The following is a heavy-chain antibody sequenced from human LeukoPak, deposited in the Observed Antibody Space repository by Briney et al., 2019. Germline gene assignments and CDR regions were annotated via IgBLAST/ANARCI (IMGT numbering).Heavy chain of an antibody. V-gene: IGHV3-11*01. CDR2: ISSSGSTI. J-gene: IGHJ6*02. CDR3: TRSGAYSAMDV. Sequence: PGGSLRLSCAASGFTFSDYYMSWIRQAPGKGLEWVSYISSSGSTIYYADSVKGRFTISRDNAKNSLYLQVNSLKTEDTAVYYCTRSGAYSAMDVWGQGTTVTVSS. D-gene: IGHD1-26*01. CDR1: GFTFSDYY.